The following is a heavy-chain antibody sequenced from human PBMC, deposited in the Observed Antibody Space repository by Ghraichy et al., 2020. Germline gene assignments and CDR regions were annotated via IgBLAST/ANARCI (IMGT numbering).Heavy chain of an antibody. D-gene: IGHD6-13*01. V-gene: IGHV3-7*01. Sequence: GGSLRLSCAASGFTFSSYWMSWVRQAPGKGLEWVANIKQDGSEKYYVDSVKGRFTISRDNAKNSLYLQMNSLRAEDTAVYYCARPQTSSSWPPTDDAFDIWGQGTMVTVSS. CDR1: GFTFSSYW. J-gene: IGHJ3*02. CDR2: IKQDGSEK. CDR3: ARPQTSSSWPPTDDAFDI.